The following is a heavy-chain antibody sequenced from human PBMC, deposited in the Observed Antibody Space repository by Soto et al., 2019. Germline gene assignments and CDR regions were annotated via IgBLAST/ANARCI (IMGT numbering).Heavy chain of an antibody. V-gene: IGHV1-69*13. D-gene: IGHD3-10*01. Sequence: SVKVSRKASGGTFSSYAISWVRQAPGQGLEWMGGIIPIFGTANYAQKFQGRVTITADESTSTAYMELSSLRSEDTAVYYCARGPGPVYGMDVWGQGTTVTVSS. CDR2: IIPIFGTA. CDR1: GGTFSSYA. J-gene: IGHJ6*02. CDR3: ARGPGPVYGMDV.